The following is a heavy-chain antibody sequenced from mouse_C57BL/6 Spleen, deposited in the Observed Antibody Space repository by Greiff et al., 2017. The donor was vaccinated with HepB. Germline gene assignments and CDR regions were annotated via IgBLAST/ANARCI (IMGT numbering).Heavy chain of an antibody. CDR2: IDPETGGT. J-gene: IGHJ3*01. Sequence: QVQLQQSGAELVRPGASVTLSCKASGYTFTDYEMHWVKQTPVHGLEWIGAIDPETGGTAYNQKFKGKAILTADKSSSTAYMELRSLTSEDSAVYYCTRMRLRLAWFAYWGQGTLVTVSA. V-gene: IGHV1-15*01. D-gene: IGHD2-4*01. CDR1: GYTFTDYE. CDR3: TRMRLRLAWFAY.